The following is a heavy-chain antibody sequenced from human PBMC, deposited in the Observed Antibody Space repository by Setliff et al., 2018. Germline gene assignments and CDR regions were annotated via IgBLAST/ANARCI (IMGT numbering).Heavy chain of an antibody. CDR3: AANPGIAAGGDFDY. CDR1: GGSFSGYY. J-gene: IGHJ4*02. D-gene: IGHD6-13*01. Sequence: SETLSLTCAVYGGSFSGYYWSWIRQPPGKGLEWIGEINHSGNTNYNPSLKSRVTISVDTSKNQFALKLSSVTAADTAVYYCAANPGIAAGGDFDYWGQGTLVTVSS. V-gene: IGHV4-34*01. CDR2: INHSGNT.